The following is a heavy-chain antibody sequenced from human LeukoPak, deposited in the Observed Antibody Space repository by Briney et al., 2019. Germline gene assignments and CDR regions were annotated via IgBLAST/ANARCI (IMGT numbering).Heavy chain of an antibody. Sequence: PGRSLRLSCAASGLTFSNYGMHWVRQAPGKGLKWVAVVSYDGGITYYADSVEGRFIISRDNSKNTLYLQLNSLRAEDTAVYYCAKQRVRGDHYFDYWGQGTLVTVSS. D-gene: IGHD3-10*01. CDR1: GLTFSNYG. J-gene: IGHJ4*02. CDR2: VSYDGGIT. V-gene: IGHV3-30*18. CDR3: AKQRVRGDHYFDY.